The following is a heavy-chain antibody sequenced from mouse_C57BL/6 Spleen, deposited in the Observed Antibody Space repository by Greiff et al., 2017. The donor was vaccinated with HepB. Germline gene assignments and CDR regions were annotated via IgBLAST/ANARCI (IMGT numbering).Heavy chain of an antibody. Sequence: VQLQESGAELVKPGASVKISCKASGYAFSSYWMNWVKQRPGKGLEWIGQIYPGDGDTNYNGKFKGKATLTADKSSSTAYMQLSSLTSEDSAVYFCARFGATVYAMDYWGQGTSVTVSS. V-gene: IGHV1-80*01. J-gene: IGHJ4*01. CDR1: GYAFSSYW. D-gene: IGHD1-1*01. CDR3: ARFGATVYAMDY. CDR2: IYPGDGDT.